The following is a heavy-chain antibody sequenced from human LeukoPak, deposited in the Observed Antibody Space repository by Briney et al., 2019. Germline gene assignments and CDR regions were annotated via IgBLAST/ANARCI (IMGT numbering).Heavy chain of an antibody. D-gene: IGHD1-26*01. CDR3: ARAGDWELLGFDVDV. Sequence: PGGSLRLSCAASGFTFSTYFMHWVRQAPGKGLEWVTIISNDGSKKYYSDSVKGRFTISRDNSKNTLNLQMTSLRPEDTAVYYCARAGDWELLGFDVDVWGHGTTVAVSS. V-gene: IGHV3-30-3*01. CDR1: GFTFSTYF. CDR2: ISNDGSKK. J-gene: IGHJ6*02.